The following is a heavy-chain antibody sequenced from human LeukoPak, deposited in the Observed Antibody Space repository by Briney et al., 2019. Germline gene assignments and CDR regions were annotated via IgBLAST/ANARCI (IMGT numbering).Heavy chain of an antibody. V-gene: IGHV3-73*01. D-gene: IGHD4-11*01. CDR2: IRSKANSYAT. CDR3: TRRPHDYSNYGGWFDP. J-gene: IGHJ5*02. Sequence: GRSLRLSCAASGFTFSGSAMHWVRQASGKGLEWVGRIRSKANSYATAYAASVKGRFTISRDDSKNTAYLQMNSLKTEDTAVYYCTRRPHDYSNYGGWFDPWGQGTLVTVSS. CDR1: GFTFSGSA.